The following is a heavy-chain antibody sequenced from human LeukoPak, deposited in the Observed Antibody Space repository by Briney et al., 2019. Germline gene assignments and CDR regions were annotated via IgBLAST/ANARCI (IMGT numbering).Heavy chain of an antibody. V-gene: IGHV3-21*01. CDR2: ISSSSSYI. Sequence: GGSLRLSCAASGFTFSSYSMTWVRQAPGKGLEWVSSISSSSSYIYYADSVKGRFTISRDNAKNSLYLQMNSLRAEDTAVYYCASSGIAVAGSDYWGQGTLVTVSS. CDR1: GFTFSSYS. J-gene: IGHJ4*02. D-gene: IGHD6-19*01. CDR3: ASSGIAVAGSDY.